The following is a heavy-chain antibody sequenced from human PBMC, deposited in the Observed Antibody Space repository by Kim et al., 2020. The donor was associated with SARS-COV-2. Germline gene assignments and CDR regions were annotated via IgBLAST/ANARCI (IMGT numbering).Heavy chain of an antibody. Sequence: GGSLRLSCAASGFTFSTCSMHWVRQAPGKGLESVAVTSHDGISKYYADSVKGRFTISRDNSKNTLYLQMNNLRVDDTALYYCARDPTDDYNDLEYWGPGTLGTVSS. V-gene: IGHV3-30-3*01. CDR2: TSHDGISK. CDR1: GFTFSTCS. J-gene: IGHJ4*02. CDR3: ARDPTDDYNDLEY. D-gene: IGHD4-4*01.